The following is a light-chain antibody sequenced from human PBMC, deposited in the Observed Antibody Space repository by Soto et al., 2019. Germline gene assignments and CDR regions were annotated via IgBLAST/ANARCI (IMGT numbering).Light chain of an antibody. Sequence: QSALTQPASVSGSPGPSITISCTGASSDIGGYHFVSWYQQHPGKAPELMMYDVTNRPSGVSDRFSGSKSGNTASLTISGLQAEDEADYYCSSYTSSGTLVVFGGGTKATVL. V-gene: IGLV2-14*01. CDR2: DVT. CDR1: SSDIGGYHF. J-gene: IGLJ2*01. CDR3: SSYTSSGTLVV.